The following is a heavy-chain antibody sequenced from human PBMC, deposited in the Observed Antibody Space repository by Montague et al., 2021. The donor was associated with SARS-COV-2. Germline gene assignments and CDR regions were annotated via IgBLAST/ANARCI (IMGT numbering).Heavy chain of an antibody. CDR3: ARDYSHCSGGSCVFDY. CDR1: GGSISNYY. Sequence: SETLSLTCTVSGGSISNYYWSWIRQPAGKGLEWIGRIYSSGSTNYNPSLKSRISMSVDTSKNQFSLKLSSVTAADTAIYYCARDYSHCSGGSCVFDYCGQGTLVTVSS. V-gene: IGHV4-4*07. J-gene: IGHJ4*02. CDR2: IYSSGST. D-gene: IGHD2-15*01.